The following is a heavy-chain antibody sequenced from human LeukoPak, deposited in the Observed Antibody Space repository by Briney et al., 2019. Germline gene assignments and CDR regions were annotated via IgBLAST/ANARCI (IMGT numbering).Heavy chain of an antibody. CDR2: IYSSGST. D-gene: IGHD2-2*01. CDR1: GGSLSTYY. CDR3: ARGALVVPAAFDY. J-gene: IGHJ4*02. Sequence: PSETLSLTCTVSGGSLSTYYWSWIRQPPGKGLEWIGYIYSSGSTNYNPSLKSRVTISVDTSKNQFSLKLSSVTAADTAVYYCARGALVVPAAFDYWGQGTLVTVSS. V-gene: IGHV4-59*01.